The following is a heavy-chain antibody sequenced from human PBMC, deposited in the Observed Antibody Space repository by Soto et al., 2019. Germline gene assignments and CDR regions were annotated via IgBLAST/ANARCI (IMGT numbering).Heavy chain of an antibody. V-gene: IGHV3-33*01. CDR2: IWYDGSNK. CDR3: ARDFSISTNCIRPVCYYYYGMDV. CDR1: GFTFSSYG. D-gene: IGHD2-2*01. Sequence: QVQLVESGGGVVQPGRSLRLSCGASGFTFSSYGMHWVRQAPGKGLEWVAVIWYDGSNKYYADSVKGRFTISRDNSKNTLYLQMNSLRAEDTAVYYCARDFSISTNCIRPVCYYYYGMDVWGQGTTVTVSS. J-gene: IGHJ6*02.